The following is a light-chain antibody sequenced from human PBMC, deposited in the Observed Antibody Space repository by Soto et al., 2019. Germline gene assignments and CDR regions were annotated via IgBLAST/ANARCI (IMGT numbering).Light chain of an antibody. Sequence: QAVVTQEPSLTVSPGGTVTLTCGSSTGEVTSGHYPYWFQQKPGQAPRTLIYDTSNKHSWTPARFSGSLLGGKAALTLSGAQPEDEAIYYCLLAYSSSRPVFGGGTKLTVL. CDR1: TGEVTSGHY. CDR3: LLAYSSSRPV. CDR2: DTS. J-gene: IGLJ3*02. V-gene: IGLV7-46*01.